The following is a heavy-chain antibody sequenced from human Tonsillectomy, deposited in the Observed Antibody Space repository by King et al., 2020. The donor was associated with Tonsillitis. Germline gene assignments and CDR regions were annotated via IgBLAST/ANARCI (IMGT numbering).Heavy chain of an antibody. CDR3: AGVRGSYRLCDY. CDR1: GVSISSTSYY. V-gene: IGHV4-39*01. Sequence: QLQESGPGLVKPSETLSLTCTVAGVSISSTSYYWGWIRQPPGEGLEWIGSIYYSGNTYYNPSLKSRVTISVDTSKNQFSLKLNSLTAADTAMYYCAGVRGSYRLCDYWGQGTLVSVFS. D-gene: IGHD1-26*01. J-gene: IGHJ4*02. CDR2: IYYSGNT.